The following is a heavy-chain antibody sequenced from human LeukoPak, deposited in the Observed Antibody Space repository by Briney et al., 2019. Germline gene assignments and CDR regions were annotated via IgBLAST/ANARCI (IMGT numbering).Heavy chain of an antibody. D-gene: IGHD3-9*01. J-gene: IGHJ3*02. CDR3: ARMVARGYDILTGYPHDAFDI. CDR2: IYYSGST. Sequence: SETLSLTCTVSGGSISSYYWSWIRQPPGKGLEWIGYIYYSGSTNYNPSLKSRVTISVDTSKNQFSLKLSSVTAADTAVYYCARMVARGYDILTGYPHDAFDIWGQGTMVTVSS. CDR1: GGSISSYY. V-gene: IGHV4-59*01.